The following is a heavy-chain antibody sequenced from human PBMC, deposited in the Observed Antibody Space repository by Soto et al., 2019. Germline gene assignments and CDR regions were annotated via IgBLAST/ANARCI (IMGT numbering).Heavy chain of an antibody. CDR2: ICPRGDNI. CDR1: GFSLANFP. D-gene: IGHD2-15*01. Sequence: SLRLSCVGSGFSLANFPMNWVSQTPGKGLEWNSYICPRGDNIYYTESVKGRFTICRDNARNSLYLQMNSLRDEDAALYYCATGPHPNIVWPSYFDPWGQGVPVTVSS. CDR3: ATGPHPNIVWPSYFDP. J-gene: IGHJ4*02. V-gene: IGHV3-48*02.